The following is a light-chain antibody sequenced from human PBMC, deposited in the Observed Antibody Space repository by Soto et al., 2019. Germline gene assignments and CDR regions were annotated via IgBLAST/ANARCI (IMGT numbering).Light chain of an antibody. V-gene: IGKV1-12*01. Sequence: DIQMTQYPYTLSASVGDRVTITCRASQSIYKWLAWYQQKPGKAPKLLIYDASSLHPGVPSRFSGSGSGTDFTLSIISLQPEDFTTYYCQQANSFPITFGQGTRLDIK. CDR2: DAS. CDR3: QQANSFPIT. CDR1: QSIYKW. J-gene: IGKJ5*01.